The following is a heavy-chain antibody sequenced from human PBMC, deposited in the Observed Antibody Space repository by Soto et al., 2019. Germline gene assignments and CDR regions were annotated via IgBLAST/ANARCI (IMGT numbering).Heavy chain of an antibody. Sequence: SETLSLTCTVSGGSISSGGYYWGWIRQHPGRGLEWIGYIYYNGNTYYNPSLKSRVTVAVDTSKNQFSLNVRSVTDADTAVYYCARCSLVVIPVPGFDPWGRGTLVTVPS. D-gene: IGHD2-15*01. CDR3: ARCSLVVIPVPGFDP. V-gene: IGHV4-31*03. CDR2: IYYNGNT. CDR1: GGSISSGGYY. J-gene: IGHJ5*02.